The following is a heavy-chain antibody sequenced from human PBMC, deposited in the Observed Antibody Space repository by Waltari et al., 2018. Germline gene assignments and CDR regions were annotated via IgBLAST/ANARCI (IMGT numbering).Heavy chain of an antibody. CDR2: IYYSGGT. J-gene: IGHJ4*02. CDR3: ARGYSNYFGRIDY. CDR1: GGSISSSSYY. V-gene: IGHV4-39*07. D-gene: IGHD4-4*01. Sequence: QLQLQESGPGLVKPSETLSLTCTVSGGSISSSSYYWGWIRQPPGKGLEWIGSIYYSGGTYYNPSLKSRVTISVDTSKNQFSLKLSSVTAADTAVYYCARGYSNYFGRIDYWGQGTLVTVSS.